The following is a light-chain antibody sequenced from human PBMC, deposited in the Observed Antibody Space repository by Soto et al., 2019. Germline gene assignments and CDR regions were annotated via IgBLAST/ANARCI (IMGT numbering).Light chain of an antibody. CDR3: QQYGDSPQT. V-gene: IGKV1-9*01. J-gene: IGKJ1*01. CDR2: SAS. Sequence: IQLTQSPSSLSASVGDRVTITCQASRGISSYLAWYQQKPGKPPKLLVYSASTLQSGVPSRFNGSGSGTDFTLTITRLEPEDFAVYYCQQYGDSPQTFGPGTKVDIK. CDR1: RGISSY.